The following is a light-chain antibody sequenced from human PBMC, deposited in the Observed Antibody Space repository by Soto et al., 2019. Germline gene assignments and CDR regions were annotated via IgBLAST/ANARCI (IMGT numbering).Light chain of an antibody. CDR3: QNWDTGARVV. Sequence: QLVLTQSPSASASLGASVKLTCTLSSGHSSYAIAWHQQQPEKGPRYLMKLSSDGSHSKADGIPDRFSGSSSGAERYLTISSLQSEDEADYYCQNWDTGARVVFGGGTKLTVL. V-gene: IGLV4-69*01. J-gene: IGLJ2*01. CDR1: SGHSSYA. CDR2: LSSDGSH.